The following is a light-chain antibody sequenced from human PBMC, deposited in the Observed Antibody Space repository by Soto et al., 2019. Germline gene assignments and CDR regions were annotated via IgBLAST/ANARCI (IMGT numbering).Light chain of an antibody. CDR1: QSVDSW. CDR3: QQYNDYPWT. Sequence: DIQMTQSPSTLSASVGDRVILTCRASQSVDSWLAWYQQKPGKAPKLLIYHSSTLESGVPSRFSGSGFRTEFTLTISGLQPDDFATYYCQQYNDYPWTFGQGTKVDIK. J-gene: IGKJ1*01. V-gene: IGKV1-5*03. CDR2: HSS.